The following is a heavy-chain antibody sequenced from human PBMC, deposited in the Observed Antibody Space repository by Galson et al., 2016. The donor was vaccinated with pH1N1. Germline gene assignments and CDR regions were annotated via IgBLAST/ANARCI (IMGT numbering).Heavy chain of an antibody. CDR1: GYTLTELS. J-gene: IGHJ6*02. Sequence: SCKVSGYTLTELSMHWVRQAPGKGLEWMGGFDPEDGETIYAQKFQGRVTMTEDTPTDTAYMELSSPRSEDTAVYYCATVIAAGYGMDVWGQGTTVTVSS. CDR3: ATVIAAGYGMDV. CDR2: FDPEDGET. V-gene: IGHV1-24*01. D-gene: IGHD6-13*01.